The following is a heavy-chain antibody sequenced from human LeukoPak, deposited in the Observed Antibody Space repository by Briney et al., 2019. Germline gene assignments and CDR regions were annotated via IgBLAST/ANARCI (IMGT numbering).Heavy chain of an antibody. CDR3: ARDRRWDYCFDY. Sequence: SETLSITCAVSGYSISSAYYWGWIPQPPGKGLEWIGSIYPSGNTYYNPSLKSRVTISVDTSKNEFSLNLRSVTAADTAIYYCARDRRWDYCFDYWGQGTLVTVSS. D-gene: IGHD1-26*01. J-gene: IGHJ4*02. CDR1: GYSISSAYY. CDR2: IYPSGNT. V-gene: IGHV4-38-2*02.